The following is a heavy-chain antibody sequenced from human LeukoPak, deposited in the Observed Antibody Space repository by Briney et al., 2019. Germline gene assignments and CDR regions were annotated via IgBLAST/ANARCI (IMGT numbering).Heavy chain of an antibody. CDR1: GSTFSNYV. J-gene: IGHJ3*02. V-gene: IGHV3-23*01. D-gene: IGHD5-18*01. CDR2: ISVSGDST. CDR3: TKEGYSSGYAGAFDI. Sequence: PGGSLRLSCVASGSTFSNYVMGWVRQAPGKGLEWVSCISVSGDSTFYADSVKGRFTISRDNSKNTLDLQMNSLRAEDTAIYYCTKEGYSSGYAGAFDIWGQGTMVTVSS.